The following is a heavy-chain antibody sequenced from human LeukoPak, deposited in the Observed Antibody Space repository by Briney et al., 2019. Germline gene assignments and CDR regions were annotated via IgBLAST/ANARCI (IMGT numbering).Heavy chain of an antibody. CDR3: ARGGDNYGYIFDY. Sequence: GGSLRLSCAASGFTFSRHSVNWVRQAPGKGLEWVSSISSSSIYIYYADSVKGRFTISRDNAKNSLYLQMNNLRAEDTAVYYCARGGDNYGYIFDYWGQGTLVTVSS. J-gene: IGHJ4*02. D-gene: IGHD5-18*01. CDR2: ISSSSIYI. V-gene: IGHV3-21*01. CDR1: GFTFSRHS.